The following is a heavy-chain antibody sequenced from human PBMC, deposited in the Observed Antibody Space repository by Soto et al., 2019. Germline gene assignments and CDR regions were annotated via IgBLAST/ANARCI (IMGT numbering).Heavy chain of an antibody. CDR3: ARSVGVSAAGPFDY. J-gene: IGHJ4*02. CDR2: IDYSGSN. V-gene: IGHV4-31*03. Sequence: QVQLQESGPGLVKPSQTLSLTCTVSGGSISSGGYYWSWIRQHPGKGLEWIGYIDYSGSNYYNPSLKSRVTISVDTSKNQFSLKLSSVTAADTAVYYGARSVGVSAAGPFDYWGQGTLVTVSS. CDR1: GGSISSGGYY. D-gene: IGHD6-13*01.